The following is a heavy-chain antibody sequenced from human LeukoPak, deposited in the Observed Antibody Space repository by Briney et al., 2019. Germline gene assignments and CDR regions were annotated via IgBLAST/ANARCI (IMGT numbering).Heavy chain of an antibody. CDR1: AGSISIYY. V-gene: IGHV4-59*01. J-gene: IGHJ3*02. CDR3: ARSHYDFWSGSGAFDI. Sequence: SETLSLTCTVSAGSISIYYWSWIRQPPGKGRECIGYIYYSGSTNYNPSLKSRVTISVDTSKNQFSLQLSSVTAGDTAVYYCARSHYDFWSGSGAFDIWGQGTMVTVSS. CDR2: IYYSGST. D-gene: IGHD3-3*01.